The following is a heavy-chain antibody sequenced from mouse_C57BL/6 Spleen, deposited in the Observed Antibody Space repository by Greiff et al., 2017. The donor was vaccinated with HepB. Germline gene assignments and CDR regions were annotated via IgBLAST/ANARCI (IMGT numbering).Heavy chain of an antibody. CDR3: ARHGTTGYFDV. CDR1: GFTFSSYG. V-gene: IGHV5-6*02. J-gene: IGHJ1*03. Sequence: DVMLVESGGDLVKPGGSLKLSCAASGFTFSSYGMSWVRQTPDKRLEWVATISSGGSYTYYPDSVKGRFTISRDNAKNTLYLQMSSLKSEDTAMYYCARHGTTGYFDVWGTGTTVTVSS. D-gene: IGHD1-1*01. CDR2: ISSGGSYT.